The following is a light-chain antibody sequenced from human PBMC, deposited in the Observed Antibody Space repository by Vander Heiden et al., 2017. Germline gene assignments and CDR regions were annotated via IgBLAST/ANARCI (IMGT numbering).Light chain of an antibody. Sequence: EIVLTQSHATLSLSPGESATLSFRASQSVSSYLAWYQQKPGQAPSLLIYDASNRATGIPARFSGSGSGTDLTLTISRLEAEDFAVYYCQQRRNWPLTFGGGTKVEIK. V-gene: IGKV3-11*01. J-gene: IGKJ4*01. CDR2: DAS. CDR1: QSVSSY. CDR3: QQRRNWPLT.